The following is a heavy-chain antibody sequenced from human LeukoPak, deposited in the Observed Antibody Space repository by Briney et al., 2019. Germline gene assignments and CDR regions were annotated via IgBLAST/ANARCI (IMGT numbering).Heavy chain of an antibody. CDR1: GFTFSNYW. J-gene: IGHJ5*02. CDR2: IKKDGTEK. V-gene: IGHV3-7*05. D-gene: IGHD3-22*01. CDR3: ARKLYYYDSSGFAGWFDP. Sequence: GGSLRLSCAASGFTFSNYWMTWVRQAPGKRLEWVANIKKDGTEKYYADSVKGRFTISRDNAKNSLYLQMNSLRAEDTAVYYCARKLYYYDSSGFAGWFDPWGQGTLVTVSS.